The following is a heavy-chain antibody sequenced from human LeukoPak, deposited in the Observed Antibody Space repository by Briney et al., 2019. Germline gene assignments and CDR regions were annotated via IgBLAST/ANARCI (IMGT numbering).Heavy chain of an antibody. CDR2: FSSGGST. D-gene: IGHD2-2*01. Sequence: PSETLSLTCIVPGGSISSSSYYWAWIRQSPGKGLEWIGTFSSGGSTNYNPSLKSRVTISVDTSKNQFSLKLSSVTAADTAVYYCARAFRCSSTSCSYYFDYWGQGTLVTVSS. CDR1: GGSISSSSYY. J-gene: IGHJ4*02. V-gene: IGHV4-39*07. CDR3: ARAFRCSSTSCSYYFDY.